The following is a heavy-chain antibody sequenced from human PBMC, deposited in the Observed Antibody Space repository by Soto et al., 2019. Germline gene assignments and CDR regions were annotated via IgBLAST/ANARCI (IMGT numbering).Heavy chain of an antibody. CDR2: ISGSGGST. J-gene: IGHJ4*02. D-gene: IGHD2-8*01. V-gene: IGHV3-23*01. Sequence: GGSPRLSCAASGFTFSSYAMSWVRQAPGKGLEWVSAISGSGGSTYYADSVKGRFTISRDNSKNTLYLQMNSLRAEDTAVYYCAKSYGMVYAIRPFDYWGQGTLVTVSS. CDR1: GFTFSSYA. CDR3: AKSYGMVYAIRPFDY.